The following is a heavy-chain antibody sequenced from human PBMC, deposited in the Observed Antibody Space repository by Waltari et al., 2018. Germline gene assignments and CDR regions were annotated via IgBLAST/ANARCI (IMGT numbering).Heavy chain of an antibody. CDR3: ARAYCSSTSCPSHEDYYYYYMDV. D-gene: IGHD2-2*01. Sequence: QVQLQESGPGLVKPSETLSLTCTVSGGSISSYYWSWIRQPPGTGLECIGYIYYSGSTNYNPSLKSRVTISVDTSKNQFSLKLSSVTAADTAVYYCARAYCSSTSCPSHEDYYYYYMDVWGKGTTVTVSS. J-gene: IGHJ6*03. CDR2: IYYSGST. V-gene: IGHV4-59*01. CDR1: GGSISSYY.